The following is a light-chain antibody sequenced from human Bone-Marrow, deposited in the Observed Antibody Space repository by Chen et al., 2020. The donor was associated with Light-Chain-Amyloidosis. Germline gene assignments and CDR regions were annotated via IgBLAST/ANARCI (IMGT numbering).Light chain of an antibody. J-gene: IGLJ2*01. CDR3: SSYTSNITGVV. Sequence: QSVLTQPASVSGSPGQSITISCSGTSSDVGGYNYVSWYQQHPGKVPKLILYDVHNRPSGVSNRFSGSKSGNTASLTISGIQTEDEADYYCSSYTSNITGVVFGGGTKLTVL. CDR1: SSDVGGYNY. V-gene: IGLV2-14*03. CDR2: DVH.